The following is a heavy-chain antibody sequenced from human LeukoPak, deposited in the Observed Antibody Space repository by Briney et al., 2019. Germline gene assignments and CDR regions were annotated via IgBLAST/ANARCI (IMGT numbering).Heavy chain of an antibody. CDR3: AKGEQEDTAMVTYYYYYMDV. CDR2: IWYDGSNK. J-gene: IGHJ6*03. Sequence: GRSLRLSCAAAGFTFSSYGMHWVRQAPGKGLEWVAVIWYDGSNKYYADSVKGRFTISRDNSKNTLYLQMNSLRAEDTAVYYCAKGEQEDTAMVTYYYYYMDVWGKGTTVTVSS. V-gene: IGHV3-33*06. D-gene: IGHD5-18*01. CDR1: GFTFSSYG.